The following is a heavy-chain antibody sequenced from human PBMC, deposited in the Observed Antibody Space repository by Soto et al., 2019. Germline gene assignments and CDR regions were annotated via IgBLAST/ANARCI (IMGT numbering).Heavy chain of an antibody. CDR2: IYHSGST. D-gene: IGHD6-6*01. CDR1: GGSISSSSYY. Sequence: SETLSLTCTVSGGSISSSSYYWGWIRQPPGKGLEWIGEIYHSGSTNYNPSLKSRVTISVDKSKNQFSLKLSSVTAEDTAVYYCARGRSSSVYFDYWGQGTPVTVSS. CDR3: ARGRSSSVYFDY. V-gene: IGHV4-39*07. J-gene: IGHJ4*02.